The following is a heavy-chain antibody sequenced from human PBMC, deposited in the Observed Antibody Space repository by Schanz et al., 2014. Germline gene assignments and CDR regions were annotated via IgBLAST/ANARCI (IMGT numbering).Heavy chain of an antibody. Sequence: QVQLVQSGAEVKKPGASVKVSCKASGYTFTSYGISWVRQAPGQGPEWMGWISDYNADTKYAQNFQGRVTMTRDTSISTAYMELSRLRSDDTAVYYCARGLVRYFAYWGQGTLVTVSS. V-gene: IGHV1-18*04. CDR2: ISDYNADT. D-gene: IGHD2-8*02. CDR3: ARGLVRYFAY. J-gene: IGHJ4*02. CDR1: GYTFTSYG.